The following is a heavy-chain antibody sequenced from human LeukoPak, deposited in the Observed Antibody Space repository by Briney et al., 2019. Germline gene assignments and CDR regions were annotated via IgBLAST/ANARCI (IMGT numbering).Heavy chain of an antibody. CDR1: GYTFTGYY. J-gene: IGHJ4*02. V-gene: IGHV1-2*02. CDR2: INPNIGAT. D-gene: IGHD6-19*01. Sequence: ASVKVSCRPSGYTFTGYYMHWVRQAPGQGLEWMGWINPNIGATMYAQKFQGRVSMTRDTSVSTGYMELTSLRSDDTAVYYCARGRVGSGWPRPYYFEFWGQGTLVIVSS. CDR3: ARGRVGSGWPRPYYFEF.